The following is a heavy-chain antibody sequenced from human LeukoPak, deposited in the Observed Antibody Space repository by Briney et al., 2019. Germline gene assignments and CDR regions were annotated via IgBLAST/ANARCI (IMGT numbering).Heavy chain of an antibody. D-gene: IGHD6-19*01. Sequence: KTSETLSLTCTVSGGFISSYYWSWIRQPPGKGLEWIGYIYYSGSTNYNPSLKSRVTISVDTSKNQFSLKLSSVTAADTAVYYCARSNASIAVAGTGWFDPWGQGTLVTVSS. CDR3: ARSNASIAVAGTGWFDP. CDR2: IYYSGST. J-gene: IGHJ5*02. CDR1: GGFISSYY. V-gene: IGHV4-59*01.